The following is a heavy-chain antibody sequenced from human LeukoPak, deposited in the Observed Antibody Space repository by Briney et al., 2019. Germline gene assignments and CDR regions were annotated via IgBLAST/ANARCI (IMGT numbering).Heavy chain of an antibody. CDR1: GYTFTRYF. V-gene: IGHV1-46*01. D-gene: IGHD1-26*01. J-gene: IGHJ4*02. CDR2: INPSGGST. Sequence: ASVKVSCKASGYTFTRYFMHWVRQAPGQGPEWMGIINPSGGSTSYAQKFQGRVTMTRDTSTSTVYMELSSLRSEDTAVYYCTRVKQASYSGNYKAHLDYWGQGTLVTVS. CDR3: TRVKQASYSGNYKAHLDY.